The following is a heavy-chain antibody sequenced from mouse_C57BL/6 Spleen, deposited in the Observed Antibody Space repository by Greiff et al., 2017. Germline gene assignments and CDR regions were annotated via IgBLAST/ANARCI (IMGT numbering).Heavy chain of an antibody. CDR1: GYTFTSYW. J-gene: IGHJ2*01. CDR2: INPSNGGP. CDR3: ARSSNYYFDY. Sequence: QVQLQQPGTELVQPGASVKLSCKASGYTFTSYWMHWVKQRPGQGLEWIGNINPSNGGPNYNEKFKSKATLTVDKSSSTAYMQLSSLTAEDSAFYYCARSSNYYFDYWGQGTTLTVSS. D-gene: IGHD2-5*01. V-gene: IGHV1-53*01.